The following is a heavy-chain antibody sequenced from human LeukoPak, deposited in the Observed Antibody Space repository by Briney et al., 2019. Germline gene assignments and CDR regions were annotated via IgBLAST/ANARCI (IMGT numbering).Heavy chain of an antibody. CDR3: ARHQNWGSGYYYGMDV. J-gene: IGHJ6*02. Sequence: SETLSLTCTVSGGSISSGGYYWSWIRQPPGKGLEWIGYIYHSGSTYYNPSLKSRVTISVDRSKNQFSLKLSSVTAADTAVYYCARHQNWGSGYYYGMDVWGQGTTVTVSS. CDR1: GGSISSGGYY. CDR2: IYHSGST. D-gene: IGHD7-27*01. V-gene: IGHV4-30-2*01.